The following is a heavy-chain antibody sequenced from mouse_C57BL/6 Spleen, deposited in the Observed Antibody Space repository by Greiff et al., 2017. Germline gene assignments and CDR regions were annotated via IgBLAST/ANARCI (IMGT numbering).Heavy chain of an antibody. J-gene: IGHJ2*01. CDR3: ASSGDYSNYVDY. CDR2: IYPGDGDT. Sequence: QVQLKQSGPELVKPGASVKISCKASGYAFSSSWMNWVKQRPGKGLEWIGRIYPGDGDTNYNGKFKGKATLTADKSSSTAYMQLSSLTSEDSAVYFCASSGDYSNYVDYWGQGTTLTVSS. D-gene: IGHD2-5*01. V-gene: IGHV1-82*01. CDR1: GYAFSSSW.